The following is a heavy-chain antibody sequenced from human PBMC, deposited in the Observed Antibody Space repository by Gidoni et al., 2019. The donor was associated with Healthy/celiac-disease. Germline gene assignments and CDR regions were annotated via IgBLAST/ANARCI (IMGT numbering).Heavy chain of an antibody. D-gene: IGHD2-2*01. Sequence: QVQLVQSGAEVKKPGASVKVSCKPSGYTFTSYGISWVRQAPGQGHEWMGWISAYNGNTNYAQKLQGRVTMTTDTSTSTAYMELRSLRSDDTAVYYCARDSGYCSSTSCYFDDMDFDYWGQGTLVTVSS. CDR2: ISAYNGNT. V-gene: IGHV1-18*01. CDR1: GYTFTSYG. J-gene: IGHJ4*02. CDR3: ARDSGYCSSTSCYFDDMDFDY.